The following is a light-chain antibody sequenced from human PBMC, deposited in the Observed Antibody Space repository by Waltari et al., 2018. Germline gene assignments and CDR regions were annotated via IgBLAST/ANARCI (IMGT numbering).Light chain of an antibody. CDR2: DVN. Sequence: QSALTQPPSVSRSLGQSVTISCTGTTSDIGTYNAVTWYRQDSGTAPRLLIYDVNERPSGVSDRFSGSKSGNNAFLTISGLQAEDEADYYCSSYRSGSTVLFGGGTRLTGL. V-gene: IGLV2-18*02. CDR3: SSYRSGSTVL. J-gene: IGLJ2*01. CDR1: TSDIGTYNA.